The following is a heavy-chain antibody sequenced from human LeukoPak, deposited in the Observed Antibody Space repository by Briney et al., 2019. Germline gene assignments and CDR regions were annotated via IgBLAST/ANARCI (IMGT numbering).Heavy chain of an antibody. D-gene: IGHD3-22*01. Sequence: SETLSLTCTVSGGSISSFYWSWIRQPPGEGLEWIGYIYYTGTTSYNPSLKSRITISLDTSKSQFSLRLSSVTAADTAVYYCARSGGYYFDVLWGQGTLVTVSS. CDR2: IYYTGTT. V-gene: IGHV4-59*08. J-gene: IGHJ4*02. CDR1: GGSISSFY. CDR3: ARSGGYYFDVL.